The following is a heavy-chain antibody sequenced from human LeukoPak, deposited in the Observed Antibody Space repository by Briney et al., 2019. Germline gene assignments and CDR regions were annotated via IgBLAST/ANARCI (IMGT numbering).Heavy chain of an antibody. Sequence: GGSLRLSCAASGFTFSSYGMHWVRQAPGKGLEWVAFIRYDGSNKCYADSVKGRFTISRDNSKNTLYLQMNSLRAEDTAVYYCAKDRVTAMVKMDVWGKGTTVTISS. CDR3: AKDRVTAMVKMDV. J-gene: IGHJ6*04. V-gene: IGHV3-30*02. CDR1: GFTFSSYG. CDR2: IRYDGSNK. D-gene: IGHD5-18*01.